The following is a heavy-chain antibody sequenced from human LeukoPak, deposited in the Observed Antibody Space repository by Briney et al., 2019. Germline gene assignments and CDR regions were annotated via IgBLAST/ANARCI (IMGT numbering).Heavy chain of an antibody. V-gene: IGHV1-2*02. CDR3: ARDLGPYYYYGMDV. CDR2: INPNSGGT. Sequence: ASVTLSCKASGYTFTGYYMHWVRQATGQGLEWMGWINPNSGGTNYAQKIQGRVTMTRNTSISTAYMELSRLRSDDTAVYYCARDLGPYYYYGMDVWGQGTTVTVSS. CDR1: GYTFTGYY. J-gene: IGHJ6*02.